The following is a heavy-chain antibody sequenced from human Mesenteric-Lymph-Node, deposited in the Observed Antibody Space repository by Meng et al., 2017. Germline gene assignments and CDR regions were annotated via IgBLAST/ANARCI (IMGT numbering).Heavy chain of an antibody. CDR3: ARMIGSGPFDY. V-gene: IGHV4-61*01. D-gene: IGHD6-19*01. CDR1: GDSVSTSYY. CDR2: IYYTGRT. J-gene: IGHJ4*02. Sequence: QVQLQESGPGLVGPSEPLSLPCTVSGDSVSTSYYWSWIRQSPGKRLELIGYIYYTGRTDYNPSLKSRVTISVDTSKNQFSLRLNSVTAADTAVYYCARMIGSGPFDYWGQGTWSPSPQ.